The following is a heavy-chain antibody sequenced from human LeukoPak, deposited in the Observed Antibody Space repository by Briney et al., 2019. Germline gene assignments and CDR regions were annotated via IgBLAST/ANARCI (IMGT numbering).Heavy chain of an antibody. CDR3: ARLLLFSKSLDY. CDR2: IYYSGST. Sequence: SETLSLTCTVSGGSISSNSYYWGWIRQPPGKGLEWIGRIYYSGSTYYNPSLKSRVTISVDTSKNQFSLKLSSVTAADTAVYYCARLLLFSKSLDYWGQGTLVTVSS. J-gene: IGHJ4*02. CDR1: GGSISSNSYY. V-gene: IGHV4-39*01.